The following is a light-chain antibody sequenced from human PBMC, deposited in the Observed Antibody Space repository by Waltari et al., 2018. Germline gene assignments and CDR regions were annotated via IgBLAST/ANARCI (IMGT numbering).Light chain of an antibody. CDR1: QNINSW. Sequence: DIQMTQYHSTLSASVGDRVTITCRTSQNINSWLAWYQQKPGKAPKLLTYKAYSLESGVPSRFSGSGSGTEFTLTITSLQPDDFATYFCQHYNNYSPWTFGQGTKVEVK. J-gene: IGKJ1*01. CDR3: QHYNNYSPWT. CDR2: KAY. V-gene: IGKV1-5*03.